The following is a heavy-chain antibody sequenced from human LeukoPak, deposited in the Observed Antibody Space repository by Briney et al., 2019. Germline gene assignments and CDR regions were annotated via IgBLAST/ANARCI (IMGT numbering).Heavy chain of an antibody. Sequence: VASVKVSCKASGYTFTGYYMHWVRQAPGQGLEWMGWINPNSGGTNYAQKFQGRVTMTRDTSISTAYMELSRLRSDDTAVYYCARDYYGSGSENNWFDPWGQGTLVTVSS. CDR2: INPNSGGT. J-gene: IGHJ5*02. V-gene: IGHV1-2*02. CDR1: GYTFTGYY. CDR3: ARDYYGSGSENNWFDP. D-gene: IGHD3-10*01.